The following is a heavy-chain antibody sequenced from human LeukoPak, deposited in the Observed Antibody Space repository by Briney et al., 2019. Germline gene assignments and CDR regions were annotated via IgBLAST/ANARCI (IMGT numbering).Heavy chain of an antibody. J-gene: IGHJ4*02. CDR2: FDPEDGET. V-gene: IGHV1-24*01. CDR3: ATSRQQLVTFDY. D-gene: IGHD6-13*01. Sequence: ASVKVSCMLSGYTLTELSMHWVRQAPGKGLEWMGGFDPEDGETIYAQKFQGRGTMTEDTSTVTAYMELGSVRAEDTGAYYCATSRQQLVTFDYWGQGTLVTVSS. CDR1: GYTLTELS.